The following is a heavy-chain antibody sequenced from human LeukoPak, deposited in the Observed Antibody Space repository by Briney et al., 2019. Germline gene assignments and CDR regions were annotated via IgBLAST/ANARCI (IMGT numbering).Heavy chain of an antibody. J-gene: IGHJ6*03. Sequence: GASVKVSCKASGYTFTSYDINWVRQATGQGLEWMGWMNPNSGNTGYVQKFQGRVTMTRNTSISTAYMELSSLRSEDTAVYYCARIGRRVPWYYYMDVWGKGTTVTVSS. V-gene: IGHV1-8*01. D-gene: IGHD6-6*01. CDR3: ARIGRRVPWYYYMDV. CDR2: MNPNSGNT. CDR1: GYTFTSYD.